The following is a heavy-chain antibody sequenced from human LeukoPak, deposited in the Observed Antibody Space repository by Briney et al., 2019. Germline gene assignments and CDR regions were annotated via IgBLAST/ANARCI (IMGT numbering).Heavy chain of an antibody. V-gene: IGHV3-66*04. Sequence: GGSLRLSCAASGFTFSTDYMSWVRQAPGKGLEWVSVIYSGGTTYYADSVKGRFTISRDNSENTLYLQMNSLRAEDTAVYYCARQMGATTTFYYWGQGALVTVSS. D-gene: IGHD1-26*01. CDR1: GFTFSTDY. CDR2: IYSGGTT. J-gene: IGHJ4*02. CDR3: ARQMGATTTFYY.